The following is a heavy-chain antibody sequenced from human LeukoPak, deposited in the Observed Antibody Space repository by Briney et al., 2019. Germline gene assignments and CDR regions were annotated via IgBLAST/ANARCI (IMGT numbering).Heavy chain of an antibody. J-gene: IGHJ4*02. CDR2: ITSDGGIT. D-gene: IGHD1-20*01. Sequence: GGSLRLSCAASGFTFSAYAMHWVRQAPGKGLEYVSSITSDGGITYYANSVKDRFTISRDNSRNTLYLQMGSLRAEDMAVYYCARDLTGTGDYWGQGTLVTVSS. CDR3: ARDLTGTGDY. CDR1: GFTFSAYA. V-gene: IGHV3-64*01.